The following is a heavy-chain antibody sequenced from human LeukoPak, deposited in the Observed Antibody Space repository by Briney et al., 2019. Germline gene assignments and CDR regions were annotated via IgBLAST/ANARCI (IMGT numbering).Heavy chain of an antibody. CDR1: GGSISSYY. CDR2: IYYSGST. Sequence: SETLSLTCTVSGGSISSYYWSWIRQPPGKGLEWIGYIYYSGSTNYNPSLKSRVTISVDTSKNQFSLKLSSVTAADTAVYYCARHFFSSGYAVDYWGQGTLVTVSS. D-gene: IGHD3-22*01. V-gene: IGHV4-59*01. CDR3: ARHFFSSGYAVDY. J-gene: IGHJ4*02.